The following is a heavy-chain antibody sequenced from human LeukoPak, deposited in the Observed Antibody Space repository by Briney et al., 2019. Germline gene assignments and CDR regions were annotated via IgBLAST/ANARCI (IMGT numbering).Heavy chain of an antibody. J-gene: IGHJ4*02. CDR1: GFTFSSYA. D-gene: IGHD3-10*01. CDR2: ISGSGGST. Sequence: PGGSLRLSCAASGFTFSSYAMSWVRQAPGKGLEWVSAISGSGGSTYYADSVKGRFTISRDNSKNTLYLQMNSLRAEDTAVYYCAKWSPIWFGELSQFDYWGQGTLVTVSS. V-gene: IGHV3-23*01. CDR3: AKWSPIWFGELSQFDY.